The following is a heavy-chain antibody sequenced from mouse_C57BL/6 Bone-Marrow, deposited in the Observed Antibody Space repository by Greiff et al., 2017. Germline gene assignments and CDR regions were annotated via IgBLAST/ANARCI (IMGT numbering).Heavy chain of an antibody. CDR1: GYTFTSYG. Sequence: VQLQQSGAELARPGASVKLSCKASGYTFTSYGISWVKQRTGQGLEWIGEIYPRSGNTYYNEKFKGKATLTADKSSSTAYMELRSLTSEDSAVYFCANLVLRYWYFDVWGTGTTVTVSS. J-gene: IGHJ1*03. CDR2: IYPRSGNT. CDR3: ANLVLRYWYFDV. V-gene: IGHV1-81*01. D-gene: IGHD1-1*01.